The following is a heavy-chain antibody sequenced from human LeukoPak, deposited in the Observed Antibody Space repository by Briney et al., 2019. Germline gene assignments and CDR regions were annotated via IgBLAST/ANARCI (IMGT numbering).Heavy chain of an antibody. CDR1: GGSISSYY. V-gene: IGHV4-59*01. Sequence: PSETLSLTCTVSGGSISSYYWSWIRQPPGKGLEWIGYIYYSGSTNYNPSLKSRVTISVDTSKNQFSLKLSSVTAADTAVYYCARAPPTGNNWFDPWGQGTLVIVSS. J-gene: IGHJ5*02. D-gene: IGHD2-8*02. CDR2: IYYSGST. CDR3: ARAPPTGNNWFDP.